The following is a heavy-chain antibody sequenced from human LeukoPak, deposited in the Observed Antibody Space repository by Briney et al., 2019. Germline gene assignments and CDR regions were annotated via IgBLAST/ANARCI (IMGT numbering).Heavy chain of an antibody. CDR1: GGSLSSYY. D-gene: IGHD6-13*01. Sequence: SETLSLTCTVSGGSLSSYYWSWIRQPPGKGLEWIGYVYYSGSTNFNPSLKSRVTISVDTSKNQFSLKLNSVTAADTAVYYCARYDSAAGDFDYWGQGTLVTVSS. J-gene: IGHJ4*02. V-gene: IGHV4-59*01. CDR2: VYYSGST. CDR3: ARYDSAAGDFDY.